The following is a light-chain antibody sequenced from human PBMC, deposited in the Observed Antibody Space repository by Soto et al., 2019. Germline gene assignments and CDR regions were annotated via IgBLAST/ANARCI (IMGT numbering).Light chain of an antibody. J-gene: IGKJ4*01. CDR1: QSVLYSSNNKNY. Sequence: IVMTHSLVSLAVCLGERATINCKSIQSVLYSSNNKNYLAWYQQKPGQTPKLLISWASTRESGVPDRLSGSGSGTDFPLTISSMQAEDAAVYYCQQYYGTPTFGGGTKVDIK. V-gene: IGKV4-1*01. CDR3: QQYYGTPT. CDR2: WAS.